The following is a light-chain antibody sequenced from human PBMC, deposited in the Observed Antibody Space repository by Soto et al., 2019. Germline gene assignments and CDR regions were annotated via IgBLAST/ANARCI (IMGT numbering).Light chain of an antibody. CDR1: QSVSSY. V-gene: IGKV3-11*01. Sequence: EIVLTQSPGTLSLSPGERATLSCRASQSVSSYLAWYQQKPGQAPRLLIYDASNRATGIPARFGGSGSGTDFTLTISSLEPEDFAVYYCQQRSNWPQLTFGGGTKVEIK. J-gene: IGKJ4*01. CDR2: DAS. CDR3: QQRSNWPQLT.